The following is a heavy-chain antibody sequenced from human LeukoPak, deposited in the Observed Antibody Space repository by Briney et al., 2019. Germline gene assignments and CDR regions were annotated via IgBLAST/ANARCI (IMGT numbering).Heavy chain of an antibody. Sequence: SETLSLTCAVSGGSISSSNWWSWVRQPPGKGLEWIGEINHSGSTNYNPSLKSRVTISVDTSKNQFSLKLSSVTAADTAVYYCARHGFVVVPAARGRWFDPWGQGTLVTVSS. CDR3: ARHGFVVVPAARGRWFDP. V-gene: IGHV4-4*02. J-gene: IGHJ5*02. CDR2: INHSGST. CDR1: GGSISSSNW. D-gene: IGHD2-2*01.